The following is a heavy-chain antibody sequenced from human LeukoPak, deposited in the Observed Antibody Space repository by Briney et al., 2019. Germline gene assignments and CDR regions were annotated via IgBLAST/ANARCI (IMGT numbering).Heavy chain of an antibody. Sequence: ASVKVSRKASGYTFTSYYMHWVRQAPGQGLEWMGIINPSGGSTSYAQKFQGRVTMTRDMSTSTVYMELSSLRSEDTAVYYCARTGMMSPGDYWGQGTLVTVSS. D-gene: IGHD3-16*01. J-gene: IGHJ4*02. CDR2: INPSGGST. V-gene: IGHV1-46*01. CDR3: ARTGMMSPGDY. CDR1: GYTFTSYY.